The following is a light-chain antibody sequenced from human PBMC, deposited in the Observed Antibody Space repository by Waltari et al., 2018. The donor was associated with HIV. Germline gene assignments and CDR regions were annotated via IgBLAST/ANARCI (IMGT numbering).Light chain of an antibody. CDR2: GVD. CDR3: TSHTLTRVLV. J-gene: IGLJ3*02. V-gene: IGLV2-14*01. Sequence: QSALTQPASMSGSPGQSITISCTGSSLDIGLYDFVSWYKHLPNTAPQLIIFGVDRLPPGITSRFSASESGDVSSLTISGLPAEDAADYYCTSHTLTRVLVFGGGTRLTVL. CDR1: SLDIGLYDF.